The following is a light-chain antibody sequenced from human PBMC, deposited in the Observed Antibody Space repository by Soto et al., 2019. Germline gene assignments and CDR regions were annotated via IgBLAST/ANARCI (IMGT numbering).Light chain of an antibody. J-gene: IGKJ1*01. CDR3: QQYGSSPRT. V-gene: IGKV3-20*01. CDR1: QTVSTNY. CDR2: GAS. Sequence: ESFLTQSPFSLSLSPGGMATLSCRGSQTVSTNYLAWYQQKPGQAPRLLIYGASKRATGIPDRFSGSGSGTDFTLTISRLEPEDFAVYCCQQYGSSPRTFGQGTKVDI.